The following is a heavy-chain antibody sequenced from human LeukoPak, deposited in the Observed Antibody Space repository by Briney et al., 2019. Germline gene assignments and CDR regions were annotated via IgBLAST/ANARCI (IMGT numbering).Heavy chain of an antibody. V-gene: IGHV4-59*01. J-gene: IGHJ4*02. CDR1: GDSISSDY. CDR3: ASEFSP. CDR2: IYNSGST. Sequence: SETLSLTCTVFGDSISSDYWTWIRQSPGKGLEWIGLIYNSGSTNYNPSLKSRVTISLDTSKNQFSLKVTSVTAADTAVYHCASEFSPWGPGTLVTVSS.